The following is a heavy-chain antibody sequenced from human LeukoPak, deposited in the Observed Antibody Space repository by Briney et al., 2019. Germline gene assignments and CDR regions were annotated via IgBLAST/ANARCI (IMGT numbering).Heavy chain of an antibody. CDR3: AGGGLERWYFDS. Sequence: ASVKVSCKASGYTSTNYGTHWVRQAPGQRLEWMGWINTGNGNTRYSQKFQNRVTISRDTSASTAYMELNSLTSEDTAVYYCAGGGLERWYFDSWGQGTLVTVSS. CDR1: GYTSTNYG. J-gene: IGHJ4*02. CDR2: INTGNGNT. D-gene: IGHD3-16*01. V-gene: IGHV1-3*04.